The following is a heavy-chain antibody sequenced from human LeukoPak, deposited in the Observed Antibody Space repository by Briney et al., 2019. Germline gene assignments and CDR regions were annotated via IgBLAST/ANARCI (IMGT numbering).Heavy chain of an antibody. CDR1: GGSMSRYY. CDR2: IFYSGGT. CDR3: ARDKQPGDY. D-gene: IGHD5-18*01. J-gene: IGHJ4*02. V-gene: IGHV4-59*01. Sequence: SETLSLTRTVSGGSMSRYYWSWIRQPPGKGLEWLGYIFYSGGTHYNPSLKSRVTTSVDTSKNQFSLKLSSVTAADTAVYYCARDKQPGDYWGQGTLVTVSS.